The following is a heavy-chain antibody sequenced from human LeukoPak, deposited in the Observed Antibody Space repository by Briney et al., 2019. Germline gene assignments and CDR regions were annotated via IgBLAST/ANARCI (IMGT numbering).Heavy chain of an antibody. CDR2: ISAYNGNT. D-gene: IGHD6-13*01. J-gene: IGHJ1*01. CDR3: ARDSSSWSHAEYFQH. Sequence: ASVKVSCKASGYTFSNYGITWVRQAPGQGLEWMGWISAYNGNTNYAQKLQGRVTMTTDTSTSTAYMELRSLRSDDTAVYYCARDSSSWSHAEYFQHWGQGTLATVSS. V-gene: IGHV1-18*01. CDR1: GYTFSNYG.